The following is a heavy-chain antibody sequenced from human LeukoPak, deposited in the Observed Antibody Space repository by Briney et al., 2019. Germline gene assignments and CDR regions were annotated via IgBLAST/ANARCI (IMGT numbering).Heavy chain of an antibody. J-gene: IGHJ6*02. V-gene: IGHV4-59*01. CDR1: GASISSYY. CDR3: ARVAARYVGMDV. CDR2: IYYSGST. Sequence: PSETLSLTCTVSGASISSYYWNWIRQPPGKGLEWIGYIYYSGSTNYNPSLKSRVTISVDTSKKQVSLNLSSVTAADTAVYYCARVAARYVGMDVWGQGTTVTVSS. D-gene: IGHD6-6*01.